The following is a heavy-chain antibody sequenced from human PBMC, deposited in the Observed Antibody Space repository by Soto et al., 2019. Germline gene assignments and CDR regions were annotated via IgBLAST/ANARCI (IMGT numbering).Heavy chain of an antibody. CDR1: GDSVSSNTAS. D-gene: IGHD5-12*01. CDR3: AKGDNLGPKTGYAFDP. V-gene: IGHV6-1*01. J-gene: IGHJ5*02. Sequence: SETLSLTCAISGDSVSSNTASWNWIRQSPSRGLEWLGRTYFRSKWYNDYAVSVKSRIIVNPDTSNNQFSLQLNSVTPEDTAVYFCAKGDNLGPKTGYAFDPWGQGIMVTVSS. CDR2: TYFRSKWYN.